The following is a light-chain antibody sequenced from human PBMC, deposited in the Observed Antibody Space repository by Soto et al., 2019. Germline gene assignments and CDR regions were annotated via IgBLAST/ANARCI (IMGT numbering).Light chain of an antibody. CDR1: SSNIGSNY. J-gene: IGLJ2*01. CDR2: RNN. Sequence: QAVVTQPPSASGTPGQRVTISCSGSSSNIGSNYVYWYRQLPGTAPKLLIYRNNQRSSGVPDRFSGSKSGTSASLAISGLRSEDEADYYCAAWDDSLSVVVFGGGTKLTVL. CDR3: AAWDDSLSVVV. V-gene: IGLV1-47*01.